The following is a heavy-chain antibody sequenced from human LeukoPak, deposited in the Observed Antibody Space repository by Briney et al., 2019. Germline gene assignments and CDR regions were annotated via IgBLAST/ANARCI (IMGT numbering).Heavy chain of an antibody. D-gene: IGHD4-17*01. CDR3: AKAKGSMTTVTLLDY. CDR2: ISYDGSNK. V-gene: IGHV3-30*18. Sequence: GGSLRLSCAASGFTFSSYGMHWVRQAPGKGLEWVAVISYDGSNKYYADSVKGRFTISRDNSKNTLYLQMNSLRAEDTAVYYCAKAKGSMTTVTLLDYWGQGTLVTVSS. J-gene: IGHJ4*02. CDR1: GFTFSSYG.